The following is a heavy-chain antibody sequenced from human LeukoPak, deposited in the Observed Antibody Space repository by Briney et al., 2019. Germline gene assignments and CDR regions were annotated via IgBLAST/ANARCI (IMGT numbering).Heavy chain of an antibody. V-gene: IGHV4-39*07. CDR1: GGSISSSSYY. D-gene: IGHD3-3*01. J-gene: IGHJ5*02. CDR2: IYYSGST. Sequence: PSETLSLTCTVSGGSISSSSYYWGWIRQPPGKGLEWIGSIYYSGSTYYNPSLKSRVTISVDTSKNQFSLKLSSVTAADTAVYYCARGAFLEWFNWFDPWDQGTLVTVSS. CDR3: ARGAFLEWFNWFDP.